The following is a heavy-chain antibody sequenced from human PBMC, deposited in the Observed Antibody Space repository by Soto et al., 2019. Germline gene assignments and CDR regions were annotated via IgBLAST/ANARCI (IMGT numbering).Heavy chain of an antibody. CDR2: IRQDGSEK. CDR1: GFTFSSNW. J-gene: IGHJ4*02. Sequence: GGSLRLSCVGSGFTFSSNWMTWVRQAPGKGLEWVGNIRQDGSEKYYVDSVKGRFTISRDNAKNSLYLQLNSLRAEDTAVYYCAREIVVARGASYFDYWGPGTLVTVSS. CDR3: AREIVVARGASYFDY. D-gene: IGHD2-2*01. V-gene: IGHV3-7*04.